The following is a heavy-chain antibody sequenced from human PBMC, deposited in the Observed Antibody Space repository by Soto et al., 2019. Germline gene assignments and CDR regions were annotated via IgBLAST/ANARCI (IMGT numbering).Heavy chain of an antibody. D-gene: IGHD2-8*01. CDR1: GDSVSSTIAA. J-gene: IGHJ6*02. Sequence: RTLSLTCALSGDSVSSTIAAWNWIRQSPSRGLEWLGRPYYRAKCYNDYAVSVKSRITSKPATSRNQFTLQLNPVTPEETAVYYGARDCTNGVCYPAYHYGMDVWGQGTTVTVSS. V-gene: IGHV6-1*01. CDR3: ARDCTNGVCYPAYHYGMDV. CDR2: PYYRAKCYN.